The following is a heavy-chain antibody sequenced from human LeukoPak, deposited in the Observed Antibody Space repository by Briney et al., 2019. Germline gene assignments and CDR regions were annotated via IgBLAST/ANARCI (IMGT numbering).Heavy chain of an antibody. CDR2: SSSSDDGK. V-gene: IGHV3-23*01. CDR3: AKDKAWARGLSYWFDP. CDR1: GLSLNSYA. Sequence: GGSLRLSCTASGLSLNSYAMSWVRQVPGKGLEWVSASSSSDDGKWYAESVRGRFTISRDNSKNTLYLQMNSLRAEDTAVYYCAKDKAWARGLSYWFDPWGQGTLVTVSS. J-gene: IGHJ5*02. D-gene: IGHD1-26*01.